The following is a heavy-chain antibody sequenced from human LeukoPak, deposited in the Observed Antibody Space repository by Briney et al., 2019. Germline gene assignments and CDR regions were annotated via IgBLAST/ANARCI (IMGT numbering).Heavy chain of an antibody. Sequence: SETLSLTCTVSGGSISSSSSYWGWIRQPPGKGLEWIGSIYYSGSTYYNPSLKSRVTISVDTSKNQFSLKLSSVTAADTAVYYCARHSLTTVTSTMFDPWGQGTLVTVSS. V-gene: IGHV4-39*01. CDR2: IYYSGST. CDR3: ARHSLTTVTSTMFDP. CDR1: GGSISSSSSY. D-gene: IGHD4-17*01. J-gene: IGHJ5*02.